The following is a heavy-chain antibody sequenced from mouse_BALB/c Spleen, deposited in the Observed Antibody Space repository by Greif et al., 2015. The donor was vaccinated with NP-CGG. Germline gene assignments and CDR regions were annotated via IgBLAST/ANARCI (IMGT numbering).Heavy chain of an antibody. J-gene: IGHJ2*01. V-gene: IGHV1S41*01. CDR1: GYTFTSYW. CDR3: ARYYYGYGYFDY. D-gene: IGHD1-2*01. Sequence: DLVKPGASVKLSCKASGYTFTSYWLNWIKQRPGPGLEWIGRIAPGSGSTYYNEMCTGKATLTVDTSSSTAYIQLSSLSSEDSDFYFCARYYYGYGYFDYWGQGTTLTVSS. CDR2: IAPGSGST.